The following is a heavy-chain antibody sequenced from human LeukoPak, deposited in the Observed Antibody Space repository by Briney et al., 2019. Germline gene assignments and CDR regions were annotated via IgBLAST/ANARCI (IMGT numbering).Heavy chain of an antibody. D-gene: IGHD1-7*01. CDR2: ISSSSSYI. J-gene: IGHJ5*02. CDR1: GFTFSSYS. V-gene: IGHV3-21*01. CDR3: ARDGRTNEVDP. Sequence: GGSLRLSCAASGFTFSSYSMNWVRQAPGKGLEWVSSISSSSSYIYYADSVKGRFTISRDNAKNSLYLRMNSLRAEDTAVYYCARDGRTNEVDPWGQGTLVTVSS.